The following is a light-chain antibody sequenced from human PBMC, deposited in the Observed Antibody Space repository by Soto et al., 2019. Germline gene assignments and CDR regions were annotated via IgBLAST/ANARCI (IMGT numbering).Light chain of an antibody. V-gene: IGLV1-44*01. CDR1: STNIGNNA. J-gene: IGLJ1*01. CDR3: AAWDDSLNGYV. Sequence: QPVLTQPPSASGTPGQRVTISCSGTSTNIGNNAVNWYQQLPGTAPKLLIYNNNQRPSGVPDRFSGSKSGTSASLAISGLQSDDEADYYCAAWDDSLNGYVFGTGTKLTVL. CDR2: NNN.